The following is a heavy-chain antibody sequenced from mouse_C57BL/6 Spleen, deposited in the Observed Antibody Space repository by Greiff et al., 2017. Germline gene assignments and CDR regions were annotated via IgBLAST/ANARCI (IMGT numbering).Heavy chain of an antibody. Sequence: EVKLMESGPELVKPGASVKISCKASGYSFTDYNMNWVKQSNGKSLEWIGVINPNYGTTSYNQKFKGKATLTVDQSSSTAYMQLNSLTSEDSAVYYCAREGNYGSSLGWFAYWGQGTLVTVSA. D-gene: IGHD1-1*01. CDR2: INPNYGTT. CDR1: GYSFTDYN. J-gene: IGHJ3*01. CDR3: AREGNYGSSLGWFAY. V-gene: IGHV1-39*01.